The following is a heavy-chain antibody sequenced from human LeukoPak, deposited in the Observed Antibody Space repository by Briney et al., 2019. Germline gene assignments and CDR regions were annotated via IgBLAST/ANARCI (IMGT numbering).Heavy chain of an antibody. Sequence: GGSLRLSCAASGFTFSGFAVSWVRRTPGKGLEWVSGISGSGDNTLYAASVKGRFTISRDNSKNTLYLEMNSLRAEDTAIYYCAKMKGHPLQKYYMDVWGQGTTVTVSS. D-gene: IGHD2/OR15-2a*01. CDR2: ISGSGDNT. CDR3: AKMKGHPLQKYYMDV. CDR1: GFTFSGFA. J-gene: IGHJ6*01. V-gene: IGHV3-23*01.